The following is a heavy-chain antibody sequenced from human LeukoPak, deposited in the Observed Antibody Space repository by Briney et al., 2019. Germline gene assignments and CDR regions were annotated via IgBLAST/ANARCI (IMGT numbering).Heavy chain of an antibody. D-gene: IGHD2-2*01. CDR3: ARDVDCSSSSCYELDY. CDR2: IWYDGSKK. Sequence: GGSLRLSCAASGFTFRNYGMHWVRQAPGQGLEWVAVIWYDGSKKYYADSVKGRFTISRDTSKNTLYLQMTSLRVEDTAVYYCARDVDCSSSSCYELDYWGQGTLVTVSS. CDR1: GFTFRNYG. J-gene: IGHJ4*02. V-gene: IGHV3-33*01.